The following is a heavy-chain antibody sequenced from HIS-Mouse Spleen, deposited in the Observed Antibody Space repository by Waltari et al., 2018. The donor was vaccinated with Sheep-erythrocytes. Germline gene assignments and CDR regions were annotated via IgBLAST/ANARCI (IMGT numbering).Heavy chain of an antibody. Sequence: QLQLQESCPGLVKPSETLSLTCTVSGGSISSSSYYWGWIRQPPGKGLEWIGCSYYSGCTSCTPSLKSRVTISIDTSKNQFSLKLSSVTAADTAVYYCARVSVAARFDYWGQGTLVTVSS. V-gene: IGHV4-39*07. J-gene: IGHJ4*02. CDR2: SYYSGCT. D-gene: IGHD6-6*01. CDR3: ARVSVAARFDY. CDR1: GGSISSSSYY.